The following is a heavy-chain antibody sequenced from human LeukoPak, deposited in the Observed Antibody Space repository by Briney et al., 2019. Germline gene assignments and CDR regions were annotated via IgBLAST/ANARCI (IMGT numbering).Heavy chain of an antibody. CDR3: TTDASPYCTNGKCYSGGNFDY. CDR1: GFSFGDDG. D-gene: IGHD2-8*01. Sequence: GGSLRLSCTTASGFSFGDDGLGWVRQAPGKGLEWVGRIKSKTAGGTTNYAAPVKGRFTISRDDSQNTLYLQMNSLQTEDTAVYYCTTDASPYCTNGKCYSGGNFDYWGQGTLVTVSS. CDR2: IKSKTAGGTT. J-gene: IGHJ4*02. V-gene: IGHV3-15*01.